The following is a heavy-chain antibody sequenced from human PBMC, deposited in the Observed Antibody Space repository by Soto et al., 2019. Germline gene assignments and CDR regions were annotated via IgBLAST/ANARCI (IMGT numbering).Heavy chain of an antibody. V-gene: IGHV3-53*01. D-gene: IGHD6-19*01. J-gene: IGHJ4*02. CDR2: IYSGGST. Sequence: GGSLRLSCAASGFTVSSNYMSWVRQAPGKGLEWVSVIYSGGSTYYADSVKGRFTISRDNSKNTLYLQMNSLRAEDTAVYYCARENYSSGWYVFYYWGQGTLVTVSS. CDR3: ARENYSSGWYVFYY. CDR1: GFTVSSNY.